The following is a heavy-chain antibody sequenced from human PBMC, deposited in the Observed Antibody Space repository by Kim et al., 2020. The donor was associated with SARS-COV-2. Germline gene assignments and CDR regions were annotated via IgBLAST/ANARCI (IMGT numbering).Heavy chain of an antibody. V-gene: IGHV4-34*01. CDR2: INHSGST. CDR1: GGSFSGYY. J-gene: IGHJ5*02. D-gene: IGHD1-1*01. CDR3: ARAPVWNQAVGWFDP. Sequence: SETLSLTCAVYGGSFSGYYWSWIRQPPGKGLEWIGEINHSGSTNYNPSLKSRVTISVDTSKNQFSLKLSSVTAADTAVYYCARAPVWNQAVGWFDPWGQG.